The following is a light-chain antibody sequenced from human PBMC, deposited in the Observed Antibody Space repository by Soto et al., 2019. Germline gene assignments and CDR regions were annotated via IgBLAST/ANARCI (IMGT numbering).Light chain of an antibody. CDR2: GAS. V-gene: IGKV3-15*01. Sequence: DIVMTQSPATLSVSPGERATLSCRASQTISSNLAWYQQKPGQTPRLLIYGASTRAAGIPARFSGSGSATDFTLTITSLQSEDFAVYYCQQYNNWPPFTFGPGTKVDIK. J-gene: IGKJ3*01. CDR1: QTISSN. CDR3: QQYNNWPPFT.